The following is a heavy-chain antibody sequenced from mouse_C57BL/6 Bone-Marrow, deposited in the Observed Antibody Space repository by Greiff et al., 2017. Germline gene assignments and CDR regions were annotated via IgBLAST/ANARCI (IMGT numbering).Heavy chain of an antibody. Sequence: VQLQQPGAELVKPGASVKLSCKASGYTFTSYWMHWVKQRPGRGLEWIGRIDPYSGGTKYNEKFKSKATLTVDKPSSTAYMQLSSLTSEDSAVYYCAHGNYFYWYFAVWGTGTTVTVSS. CDR3: AHGNYFYWYFAV. CDR1: GYTFTSYW. J-gene: IGHJ1*03. D-gene: IGHD2-1*01. V-gene: IGHV1-72*01. CDR2: IDPYSGGT.